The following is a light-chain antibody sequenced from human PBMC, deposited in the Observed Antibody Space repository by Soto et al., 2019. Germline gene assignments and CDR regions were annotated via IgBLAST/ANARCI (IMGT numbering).Light chain of an antibody. CDR3: CSYAGSYTVL. Sequence: QSVLTQPRSVSGSPGQSVTISCTGTSSDVGGYNYVSWYQQHPGKAPQLMIYDVSKRPSGVPDRFSGSKSGNTASLTISGLQAEEEADYYCCSYAGSYTVLFGGGTKVTVL. V-gene: IGLV2-11*01. CDR2: DVS. J-gene: IGLJ2*01. CDR1: SSDVGGYNY.